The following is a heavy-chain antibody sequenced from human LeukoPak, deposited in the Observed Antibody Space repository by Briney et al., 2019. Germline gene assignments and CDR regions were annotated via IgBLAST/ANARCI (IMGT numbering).Heavy chain of an antibody. J-gene: IGHJ6*03. D-gene: IGHD3-22*01. CDR3: ASTYYYDSSAYNYYHYMDV. Sequence: PSETLSLTCTVSGGSISSGDYYWSWIRQPAGKGLEWIGRIYVSGSTNYNPSLKSRVTISVDTSKNQFSLKLSSVTAADTAVYYCASTYYYDSSAYNYYHYMDVWGKGTTVTVSS. CDR2: IYVSGST. V-gene: IGHV4-61*02. CDR1: GGSISSGDYY.